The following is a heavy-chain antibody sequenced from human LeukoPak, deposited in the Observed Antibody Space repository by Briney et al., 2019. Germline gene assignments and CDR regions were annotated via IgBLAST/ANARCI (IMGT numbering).Heavy chain of an antibody. CDR2: ISAYNDNT. V-gene: IGHV1-18*01. D-gene: IGHD1-1*01. CDR3: ARDVPGSIGTTARFDP. CDR1: GYTSSSYG. J-gene: IGHJ5*02. Sequence: ASVNVSCKSSGYTSSSYGISWIRQAPGQGLEWMGWISAYNDNTNYAQIFQGRVTMTTDTSTSTAYMELRSLRSDDTAVYYCARDVPGSIGTTARFDPWGQGTLVIVSS.